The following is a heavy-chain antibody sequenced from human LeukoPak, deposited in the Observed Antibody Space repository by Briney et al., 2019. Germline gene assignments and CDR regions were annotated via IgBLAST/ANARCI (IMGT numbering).Heavy chain of an antibody. J-gene: IGHJ4*02. CDR3: AKVTVCYGCYFDY. CDR1: GYTFSSQG. D-gene: IGHD3-16*01. CDR2: INGAGDNT. Sequence: VSLRLSCAASGYTFSSQGMTWVRQAPGKGLEWVSTINGAGDNTNYAETVKGRFTISRDNSKNTVYLQMNSLRAEDTAIYYCAKVTVCYGCYFDYWGQGTLVTVSS. V-gene: IGHV3-23*01.